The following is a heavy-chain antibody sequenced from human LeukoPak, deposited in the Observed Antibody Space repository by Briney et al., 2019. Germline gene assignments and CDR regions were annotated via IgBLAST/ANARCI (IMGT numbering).Heavy chain of an antibody. V-gene: IGHV4-30-4*01. J-gene: IGHJ6*02. Sequence: SGTLSLTCTVSGGPISSGVYYWGWIRQPPGQGLEWIGYIYYSWSNYYNPSLKSRVTISVDTSKNQFSLKLSSVTAADTAVYYCARDIVVVPAASRDYYYYYGMDVWGQGTTVTVSS. CDR2: IYYSWSN. CDR1: GGPISSGVYY. D-gene: IGHD2-2*01. CDR3: ARDIVVVPAASRDYYYYYGMDV.